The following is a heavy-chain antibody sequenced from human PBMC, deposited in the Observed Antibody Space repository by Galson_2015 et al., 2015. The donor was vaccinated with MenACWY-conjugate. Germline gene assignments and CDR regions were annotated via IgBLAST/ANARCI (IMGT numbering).Heavy chain of an antibody. V-gene: IGHV5-10-1*01. D-gene: IGHD3-22*01. CDR2: IDPSDSYT. CDR1: GYSFTSYW. CDR3: ARLYYDSSGHPGVGDI. Sequence: QSGAEVKKPGESLRISCKGSGYSFTSYWISWVRQMPGKGLEWMGRIDPSDSYTNYSPSFQGHVTISADKSISTAYLQWSSLKASDTAMYYCARLYYDSSGHPGVGDIWGQGTMVTVSS. J-gene: IGHJ3*02.